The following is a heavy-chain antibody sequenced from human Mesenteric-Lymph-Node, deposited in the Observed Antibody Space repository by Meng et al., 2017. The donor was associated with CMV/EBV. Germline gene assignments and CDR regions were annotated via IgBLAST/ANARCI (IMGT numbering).Heavy chain of an antibody. J-gene: IGHJ4*02. Sequence: FSDYYMGLIRQAPGKGLEWVSYISSGTTIYYADSVKGRFTISRDNAKNSLYLQMNSLRAEDTAVYYCARASPGYYDTSGYFENYYFDYWGQGTLVTVSS. CDR2: ISSGTTI. CDR1: FSDYY. V-gene: IGHV3-11*04. D-gene: IGHD3-22*01. CDR3: ARASPGYYDTSGYFENYYFDY.